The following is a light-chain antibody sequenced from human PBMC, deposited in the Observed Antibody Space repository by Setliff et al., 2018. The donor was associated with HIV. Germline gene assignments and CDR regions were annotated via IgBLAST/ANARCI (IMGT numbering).Light chain of an antibody. CDR3: QQYNNWPGT. J-gene: IGKJ1*01. CDR1: QSVSSN. CDR2: GAS. V-gene: IGKV3-15*01. Sequence: EIVMTQSPATLSVSPGERATLSCRASQSVSSNLAWYQQKPGQAPSLLISGASTRATGIPARFSGSGSGTEFTLTISSLQSEDFAVYYCQQYNNWPGTFGQGTKV.